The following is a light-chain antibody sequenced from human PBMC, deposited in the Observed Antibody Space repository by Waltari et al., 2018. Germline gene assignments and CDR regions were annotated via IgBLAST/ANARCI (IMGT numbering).Light chain of an antibody. CDR3: QQSYSTPWT. J-gene: IGKJ1*01. CDR1: QSISSY. V-gene: IGKV1-39*01. CDR2: AAS. Sequence: DIQMTPSPSSLSASVGDRVTISCRASQSISSYLNWYQQKPGEAPKLLIAAASVLQSGVPSRFSGSGSGSHFTLTFNSLQPEDFATYYCQQSYSTPWTFGQGTKVEIK.